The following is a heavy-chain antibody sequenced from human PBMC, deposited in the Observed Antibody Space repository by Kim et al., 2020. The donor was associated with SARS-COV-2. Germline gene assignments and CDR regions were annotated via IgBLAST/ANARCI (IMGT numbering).Heavy chain of an antibody. CDR1: GGSVSGRY. CDR3: ARHVAMDV. Sequence: SETLSLTCTVSGGSVSGRYWSWLRQPTGKGLQWIGYIYSSGTTNYNPSLQSRVSISLDMSKNQFSLDLYSVTAADTAVYYCARHVAMDVWGKGTTVTVSS. V-gene: IGHV4-4*09. CDR2: IYSSGTT. J-gene: IGHJ6*03.